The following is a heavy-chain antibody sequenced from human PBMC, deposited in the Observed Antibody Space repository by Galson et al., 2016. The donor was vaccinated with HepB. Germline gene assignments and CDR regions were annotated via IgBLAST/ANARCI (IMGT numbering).Heavy chain of an antibody. V-gene: IGHV1-2*05. CDR1: GYTFTAYY. J-gene: IGHJ6*02. CDR3: ARGQCTGYGDYAYGLDV. D-gene: IGHD4-17*01. CDR2: INPASGDT. Sequence: SVKVSCKASGYTFTAYYMHWVRQAPGEGLEWMGRINPASGDTNYAQKFQGRVTMTWDTSVSTAYRELSRLTSDDMVVYYCARGQCTGYGDYAYGLDVWGQGTTITVSS.